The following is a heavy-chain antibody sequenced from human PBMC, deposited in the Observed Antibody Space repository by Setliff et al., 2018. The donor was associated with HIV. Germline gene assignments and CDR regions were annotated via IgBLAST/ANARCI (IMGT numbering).Heavy chain of an antibody. V-gene: IGHV1-2*06. Sequence: ASVMVSCKAFGFVVSGYYMNWVRQAPGQGLEWMGRINPNNGVANYAETFQGRVTMTLDTSISTAYLELNRLTSDDTAVYYCARPRVFDSFDVWGQGTMVTVSS. CDR2: INPNNGVA. CDR3: ARPRVFDSFDV. J-gene: IGHJ3*01. CDR1: GFVVSGYY.